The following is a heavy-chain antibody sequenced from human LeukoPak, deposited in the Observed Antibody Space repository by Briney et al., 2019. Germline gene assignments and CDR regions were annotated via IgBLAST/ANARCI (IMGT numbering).Heavy chain of an antibody. CDR3: ARDAHMITFGGVIGNRGGY. Sequence: ASVKVSCKVSGYTLTELSMHWVRQAPGKGLEWMGRFDPEDGETIYAQKFQGRVTMTADTSTSTAYMELRSLRSDDTGVYDGARDAHMITFGGVIGNRGGYWGQGTLVTVSS. CDR1: GYTLTELS. J-gene: IGHJ4*02. D-gene: IGHD3-16*02. V-gene: IGHV1-24*01. CDR2: FDPEDGET.